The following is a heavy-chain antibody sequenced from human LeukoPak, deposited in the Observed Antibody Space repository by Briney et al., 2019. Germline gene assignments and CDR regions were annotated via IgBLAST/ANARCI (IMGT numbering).Heavy chain of an antibody. V-gene: IGHV3-30*02. D-gene: IGHD4/OR15-4a*01. Sequence: GGSLRLSCAASGFTFSTYCMHCVRQDPGKELLGGTFIRYVGINKYYADSLKGRFTISRDNSKNALYLQMTSLSPEHTAMSYCANVSLNMVNDAFDIWGQGTMVSVSS. CDR1: GFTFSTYC. CDR3: ANVSLNMVNDAFDI. CDR2: IRYVGINK. J-gene: IGHJ3*02.